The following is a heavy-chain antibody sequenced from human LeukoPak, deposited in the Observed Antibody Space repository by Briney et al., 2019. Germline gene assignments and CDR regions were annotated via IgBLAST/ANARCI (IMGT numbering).Heavy chain of an antibody. D-gene: IGHD6-19*01. CDR2: INHSGST. Sequence: SETLSLTCAVYGGSFSGYYWSWIRQPPGKGLEWIGEINHSGSTNYNPSLKSRVTISVDTSKNQFSLKLSSVTAADTAVYYCTRDGAPYSTGWYSWGQGTLVTVSS. J-gene: IGHJ5*02. CDR1: GGSFSGYY. V-gene: IGHV4-34*01. CDR3: TRDGAPYSTGWYS.